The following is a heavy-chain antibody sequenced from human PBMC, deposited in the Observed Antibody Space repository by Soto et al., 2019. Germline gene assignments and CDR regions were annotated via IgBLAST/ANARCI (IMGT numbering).Heavy chain of an antibody. D-gene: IGHD4-17*01. Sequence: EAQLLESGGGLVQPGGSLRLSCAASGFTFSTYAMSWVRQAPGKGLEWVSAISAGGGSTYYADSVKGRFTISRDNSINTLYMLMNSLRTEDTAVYYCAHPRGYGVFDAYDIWGQGEMVTVSS. CDR3: AHPRGYGVFDAYDI. CDR1: GFTFSTYA. CDR2: ISAGGGST. V-gene: IGHV3-23*01. J-gene: IGHJ3*02.